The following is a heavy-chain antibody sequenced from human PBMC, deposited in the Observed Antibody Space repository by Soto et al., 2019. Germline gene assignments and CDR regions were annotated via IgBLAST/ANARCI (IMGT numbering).Heavy chain of an antibody. Sequence: QVQLVQSGAEVKKPGASVKVSCQASGYTFTGYYMHWVRQAPGQGLEWMGWINPNSGGTNYAQKFQGWVTMTRDTSISTGDMEVSRLRSDDTAVYYCAGESIIAVAGTQFDYWGQGTLVTVSS. V-gene: IGHV1-2*04. CDR3: AGESIIAVAGTQFDY. J-gene: IGHJ4*02. D-gene: IGHD6-19*01. CDR2: INPNSGGT. CDR1: GYTFTGYY.